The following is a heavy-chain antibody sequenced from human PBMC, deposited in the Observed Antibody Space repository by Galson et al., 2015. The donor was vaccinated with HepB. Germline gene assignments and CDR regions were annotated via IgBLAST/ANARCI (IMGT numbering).Heavy chain of an antibody. D-gene: IGHD2-2*01. J-gene: IGHJ4*02. CDR2: IWYDGSNQ. V-gene: IGHV3-33*01. CDR3: AREDPTVAVAVLDY. CDR1: GFTFSRHG. Sequence: SLRLSCAASGFTFSRHGMHWVRQAPGKGLEWVALIWYDGSNQYYGDSVKGRFTISRDNAKSTLYLQMNSLRVEDTAVYYCAREDPTVAVAVLDYWGQGTLVAVSS.